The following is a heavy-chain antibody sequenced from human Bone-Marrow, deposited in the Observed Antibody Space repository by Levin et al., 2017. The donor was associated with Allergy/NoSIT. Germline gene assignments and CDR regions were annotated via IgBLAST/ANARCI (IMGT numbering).Heavy chain of an antibody. V-gene: IGHV5-51*01. CDR2: IYPGDFDT. CDR3: ARAHRWVAEDAFDS. CDR1: GYSFTSYW. J-gene: IGHJ3*02. D-gene: IGHD4-23*01. Sequence: HGESLKISCKGSGYSFTSYWIGWVRQMPGKGLEWVGIIYPGDFDTRYSPSFQGQVTISADKSINTAYLQWISLKASDTAMYYCARAHRWVAEDAFDSWGQGTMVTVAS.